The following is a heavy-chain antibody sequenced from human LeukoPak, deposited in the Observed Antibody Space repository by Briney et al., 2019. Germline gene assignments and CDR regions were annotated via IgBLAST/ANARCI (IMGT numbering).Heavy chain of an antibody. V-gene: IGHV3-49*03. CDR2: IRSKAYGGTT. J-gene: IGHJ5*02. CDR3: TRAASGWTPSDWFGP. Sequence: PGRSLRLSCTASEFGFDDFGLSWFRQAPGKGLEWVAFIRSKAYGGTTEYAASVKGRFTISRDESKSIAYLQMNSLKTEDTAVYYCTRAASGWTPSDWFGPWGQGTLVTVSS. D-gene: IGHD6-19*01. CDR1: EFGFDDFG.